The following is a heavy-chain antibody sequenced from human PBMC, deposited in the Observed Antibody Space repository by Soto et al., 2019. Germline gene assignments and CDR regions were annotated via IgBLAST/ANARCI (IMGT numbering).Heavy chain of an antibody. Sequence: SVKVSCEACGGTLSSNAISWVRQAPGQGLEWMGGINPNSGGTNYAQKFQGWVTMTRDTSISTAYMELSRLRSDDTAVYYCARTSITMVRARGMDVWGQGTTVTVSS. CDR2: INPNSGGT. D-gene: IGHD3-10*01. CDR3: ARTSITMVRARGMDV. V-gene: IGHV1-2*04. CDR1: GGTLSSNA. J-gene: IGHJ6*02.